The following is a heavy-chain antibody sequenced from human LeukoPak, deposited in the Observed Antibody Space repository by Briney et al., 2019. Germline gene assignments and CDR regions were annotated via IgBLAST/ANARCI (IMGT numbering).Heavy chain of an antibody. CDR3: ARGNFLVSYNDWNYGVADWFDP. J-gene: IGHJ5*02. Sequence: GGSLRLSCAASGITFSRFWMSWVRQAPGKGLQWVANINQDGSEKHYVDSVKGRFTISRDNAENSLYLQMNSLRAEDTAVYYCARGNFLVSYNDWNYGVADWFDPWGQGTLVTVSS. V-gene: IGHV3-7*03. CDR2: INQDGSEK. D-gene: IGHD1-7*01. CDR1: GITFSRFW.